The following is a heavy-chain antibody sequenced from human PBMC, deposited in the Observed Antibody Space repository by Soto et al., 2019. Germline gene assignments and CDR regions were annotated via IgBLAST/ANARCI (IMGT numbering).Heavy chain of an antibody. D-gene: IGHD6-13*01. V-gene: IGHV5-51*01. Sequence: KVSCKASGGTFSSYWIAWVRQMPGKGLEWMGIIYPGDSDTRYRPSFQGQVTISADKSISTAYLQWSSLKASDTAMYYCARQARYSSSWPDWGQGTLVTVSS. J-gene: IGHJ4*02. CDR2: IYPGDSDT. CDR1: GGTFSSYW. CDR3: ARQARYSSSWPD.